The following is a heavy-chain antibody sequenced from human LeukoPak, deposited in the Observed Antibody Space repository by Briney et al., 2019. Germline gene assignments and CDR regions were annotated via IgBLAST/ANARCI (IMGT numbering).Heavy chain of an antibody. D-gene: IGHD2-2*01. V-gene: IGHV4-30-2*01. CDR3: AREQVVPAAIVT. CDR2: IYHSGST. Sequence: SETLSLTCAVSGGSISSGGYSWSWIRQPPGKGLEWIGYIYHSGSTYYNPSLKSRVTISVDRSKNQFSLKLSSVTAADTAVYHCAREQVVPAAIVTWGQGTLVTVSS. J-gene: IGHJ5*02. CDR1: GGSISSGGYS.